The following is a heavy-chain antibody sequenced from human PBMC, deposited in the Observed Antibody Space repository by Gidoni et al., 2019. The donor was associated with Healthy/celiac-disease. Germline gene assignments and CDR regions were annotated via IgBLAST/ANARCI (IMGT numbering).Heavy chain of an antibody. D-gene: IGHD3-3*01. CDR3: ARAYYDFWSGYYTAYYYYMDV. V-gene: IGHV4-34*01. CDR1: CWSFRGFY. CDR2: INHSGST. Sequence: QVQLPPWGAGMLKPLATLSLPCPVYCWSFRGFYWCRIRQPPGKGLEWIGEINHSGSTNYNPSLKSRVTISVDTSKNQFSLKLSSVTAADTAVYYCARAYYDFWSGYYTAYYYYMDVWGKGTTVTVSS. J-gene: IGHJ6*03.